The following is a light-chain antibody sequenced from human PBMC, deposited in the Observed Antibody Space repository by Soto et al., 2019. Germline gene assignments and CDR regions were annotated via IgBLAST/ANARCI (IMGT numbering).Light chain of an antibody. CDR1: SGHSSYA. CDR3: QTWGTGPWV. CDR2: LNSDGSH. J-gene: IGLJ3*02. V-gene: IGLV4-69*01. Sequence: QLVLTQSPSASASLGASVKLTCTLSSGHSSYAIAWHQQQPEKGPRSLMKLNSDGSHSKGDRIPDRFSGSSSGAERYLTISSLQSEDEADYYCQTWGTGPWVFGGGTKLTVL.